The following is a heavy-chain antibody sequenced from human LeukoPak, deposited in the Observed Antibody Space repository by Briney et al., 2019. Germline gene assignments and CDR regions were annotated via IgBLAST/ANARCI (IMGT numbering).Heavy chain of an antibody. J-gene: IGHJ4*02. CDR2: IYYSGST. D-gene: IGHD3-22*01. V-gene: IGHV4-59*12. Sequence: SETLSLTCTVSGGSISSYYWSWIRQPPGKGLEWIGYIYYSGSTNYNPSLKSRVTISVDTSKNQFSLKLSSVTAADTAVYYCARDHQTMIGLWGQGTLVTVSS. CDR3: ARDHQTMIGL. CDR1: GGSISSYY.